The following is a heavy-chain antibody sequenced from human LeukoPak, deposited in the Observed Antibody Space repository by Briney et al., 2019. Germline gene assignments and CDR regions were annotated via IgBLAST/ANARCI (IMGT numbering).Heavy chain of an antibody. D-gene: IGHD3-10*01. CDR3: ARDYYGSGSYLASHFDY. CDR2: ISSSSSYI. V-gene: IGHV3-21*01. CDR1: GFTFSSYS. J-gene: IGHJ4*02. Sequence: GSLRLSCAASGFTFSSYSMNWVRQAPGKGLEWVSSISSSSSYIYYADSVKGRFTISRDNAKNSLYLQMNSLRAEDTAVYYCARDYYGSGSYLASHFDYWGQGTLVTVSS.